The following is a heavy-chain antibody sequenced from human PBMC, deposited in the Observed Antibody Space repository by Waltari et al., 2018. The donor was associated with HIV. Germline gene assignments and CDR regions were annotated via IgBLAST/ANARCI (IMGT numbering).Heavy chain of an antibody. CDR1: GDRVPTHTAA. J-gene: IGHJ4*02. Sequence: QVQLHQPGPGRVKHSQTLSLTCALSGDRVPTHTAAWHRTRQPPSRGLEWLGRTYDRSKWYNDYAVSVKSRITINPDTSKNQFSLQLNSVTPEDTAVYYCARTQYSSSWFLIDYWGQGTLVTVSS. CDR3: ARTQYSSSWFLIDY. V-gene: IGHV6-1*01. D-gene: IGHD6-13*01. CDR2: TYDRSKWYN.